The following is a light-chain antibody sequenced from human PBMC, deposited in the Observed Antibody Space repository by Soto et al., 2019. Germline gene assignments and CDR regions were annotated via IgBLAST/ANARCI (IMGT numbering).Light chain of an antibody. CDR2: EVS. CDR3: SSYTGSRGYV. J-gene: IGLJ1*01. Sequence: QSALTQPASVSGSPGQSITISCTGTSSDVGDYNSVSWYQQHPGKAPKLMIFEVSNRPSGVSNRFSGSKSGNTASLTISGLQAEDEADYYCSSYTGSRGYVFGTGTKLTVL. CDR1: SSDVGDYNS. V-gene: IGLV2-14*01.